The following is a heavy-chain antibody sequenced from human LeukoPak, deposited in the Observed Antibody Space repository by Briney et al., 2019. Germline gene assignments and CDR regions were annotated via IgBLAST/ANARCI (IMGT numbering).Heavy chain of an antibody. J-gene: IGHJ3*02. CDR3: VKEGSIAVAGGALDM. CDR1: GFTFSRYA. Sequence: GGPLRLSCAASGFTFSRYAMSWVRQAPGKGLEWVSAISGAGVSTFYGDSVKGRFTISRDSSKNTLYLQMNSLRAEDTAVYYCVKEGSIAVAGGALDMWGQGTKVTVPS. D-gene: IGHD6-19*01. V-gene: IGHV3-23*01. CDR2: ISGAGVST.